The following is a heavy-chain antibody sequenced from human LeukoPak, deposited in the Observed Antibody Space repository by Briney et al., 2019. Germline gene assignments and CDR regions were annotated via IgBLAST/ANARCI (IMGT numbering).Heavy chain of an antibody. V-gene: IGHV3-53*01. J-gene: IGHJ5*02. CDR1: GFTVSSNY. D-gene: IGHD3-10*01. CDR2: IYSGGST. Sequence: GGSLRLSCAASGFTVSSNYMSWGRQAPGKGLEWVSVIYSGGSTYYADSVKGRFTISRDNSKNTLYLQMNSLRAEDTAVYYCARGGYYGSGNDFRFDPWGQGTLVTVSS. CDR3: ARGGYYGSGNDFRFDP.